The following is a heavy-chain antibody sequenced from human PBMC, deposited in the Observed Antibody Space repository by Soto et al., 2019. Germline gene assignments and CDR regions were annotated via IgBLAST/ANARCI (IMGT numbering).Heavy chain of an antibody. CDR1: VGSINSGGYY. CDR2: IYYSGST. J-gene: IGHJ3*02. CDR3: ARSHCTGGSCYSGAFNI. Sequence: PSETLSLSCTVSVGSINSGGYYWIWIRHHPGRGLEWIGYIYYSGSTYYNPSLKSRVTISVDTSKNQFSLRLSSVTAADTAVYYCARSHCTGGSCYSGAFNICGQGTMVT. D-gene: IGHD2-15*01. V-gene: IGHV4-31*03.